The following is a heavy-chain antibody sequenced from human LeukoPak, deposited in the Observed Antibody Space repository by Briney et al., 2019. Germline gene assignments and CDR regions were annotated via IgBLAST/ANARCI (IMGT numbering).Heavy chain of an antibody. D-gene: IGHD3-3*01. Sequence: PGGSLRLSCAASGFTFDDYGMSWVRQAPGKGLEWVSGINWNGGSTGYADSVKGRFTISRDNAKNSLYLQMNSLRAEDTALYYCATESVTIFGVGTYFDYWGQGTLVTVSS. CDR3: ATESVTIFGVGTYFDY. CDR1: GFTFDDYG. V-gene: IGHV3-20*04. J-gene: IGHJ4*02. CDR2: INWNGGST.